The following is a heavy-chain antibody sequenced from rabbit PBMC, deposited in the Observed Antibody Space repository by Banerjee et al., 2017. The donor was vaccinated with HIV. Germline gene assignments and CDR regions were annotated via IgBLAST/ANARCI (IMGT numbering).Heavy chain of an antibody. CDR2: IDTGSSGST. J-gene: IGHJ6*01. Sequence: QELLKESGGGLFQPGGSLALTCKASGFSFSSSYWICWVRQAPGKGLEWIACIDTGSSGSTYYASWAKGRFTISKTSSTTVTLQMTSLTAADTATYFCARAGYVGFGYDLWGLGTLVTVS. V-gene: IGHV1S45*01. D-gene: IGHD6-1*01. CDR1: GFSFSSSYW. CDR3: ARAGYVGFGYDL.